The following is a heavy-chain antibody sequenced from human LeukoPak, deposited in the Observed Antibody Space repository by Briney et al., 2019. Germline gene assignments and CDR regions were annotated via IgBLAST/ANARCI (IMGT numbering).Heavy chain of an antibody. CDR3: AKERRRVDTSMIRSYFFDS. Sequence: PGGSLRLSCAASGFTFSSSAMSWVRQTPSKGLEWLSSITGDGVTTYYADCVKGRFTISRDNSKNILFLQMNSLRAEDSASYFCAKERRRVDTSMIRSYFFDSWGQGTPVTVSS. V-gene: IGHV3-23*01. J-gene: IGHJ4*02. CDR2: ITGDGVTT. D-gene: IGHD3-16*01. CDR1: GFTFSSSA.